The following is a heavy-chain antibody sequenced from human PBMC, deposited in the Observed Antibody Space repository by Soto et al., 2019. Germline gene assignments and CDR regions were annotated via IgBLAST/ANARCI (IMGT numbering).Heavy chain of an antibody. Sequence: QVQLVESGGGLVKPGGSLRLSCAASGFTFSDYYMSWIRQAPGKGLEWVSYISSSGSTIYYADSVKGRFTISRDNAKNSLNLQMNSQRAEDTAVYYCARAVAAAGYYYYYYYYMDVWGKGTTVTVSS. J-gene: IGHJ6*03. CDR2: ISSSGSTI. CDR3: ARAVAAAGYYYYYYYYMDV. D-gene: IGHD6-13*01. CDR1: GFTFSDYY. V-gene: IGHV3-11*01.